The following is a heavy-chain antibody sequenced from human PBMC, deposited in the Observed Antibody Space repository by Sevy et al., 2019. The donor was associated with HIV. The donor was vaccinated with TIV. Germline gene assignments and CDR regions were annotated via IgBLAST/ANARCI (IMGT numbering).Heavy chain of an antibody. Sequence: GGSLRLSCAASGFTFSSNWMTRVRQAPWKGLEWVANVKQDMSEKYYADSVKGRFTISRDNAKNSLFLQMNSLRAEDTAVYYCARAQQVTMLVVIGGLYFDLWGQGTLVTVSS. J-gene: IGHJ4*02. CDR2: VKQDMSEK. V-gene: IGHV3-7*01. CDR1: GFTFSSNW. CDR3: ARAQQVTMLVVIGGLYFDL. D-gene: IGHD3-3*01.